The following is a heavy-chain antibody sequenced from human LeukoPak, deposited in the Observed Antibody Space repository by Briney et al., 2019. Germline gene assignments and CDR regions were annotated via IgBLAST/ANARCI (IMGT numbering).Heavy chain of an antibody. Sequence: GGSLRLSCAASGFTFSSNAMCWVRQAPGQGLELVSTISGSSYNTYYADSVKGRFTISRDNSDNTLYLQLDTLRAEDTALCYCAKDRSGGTTTTVMVAWGQGTLVTVSS. V-gene: IGHV3-23*01. J-gene: IGHJ5*02. CDR1: GFTFSSNA. CDR2: ISGSSYNT. D-gene: IGHD4-17*01. CDR3: AKDRSGGTTTTVMVA.